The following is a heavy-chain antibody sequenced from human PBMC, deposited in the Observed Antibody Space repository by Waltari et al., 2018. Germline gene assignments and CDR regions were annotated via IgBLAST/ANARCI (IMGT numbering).Heavy chain of an antibody. CDR1: GGSISSHY. CDR2: IYYSGST. Sequence: QVQLQESVPGLVKPSETLSLPCPVSGGSISSHYWTWLRQPPGKGLEWIGYIYYSGSTNYNPSLKSRVTISVDTSKNQFSLKLSSVTAADTAVYYCARALSRSWAFDYWGQGTLVTVSS. J-gene: IGHJ4*02. CDR3: ARALSRSWAFDY. V-gene: IGHV4-59*11. D-gene: IGHD3-10*01.